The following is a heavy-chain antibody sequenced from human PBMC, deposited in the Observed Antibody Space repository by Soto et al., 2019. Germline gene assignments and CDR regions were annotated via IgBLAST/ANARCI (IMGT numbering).Heavy chain of an antibody. CDR3: ARWLGGSDYYYYYGMDV. CDR1: GYSFTSYW. Sequence: GESLKISCKGSGYSFTSYWIGWVRQMPGKGLEWMGIIYPGDSDTRYSPSFQGQVTISADKSISTAYLQWSSLKASDTAMYYCARWLGGSDYYYYYGMDVWGQGTTVTVSS. V-gene: IGHV5-51*01. CDR2: IYPGDSDT. J-gene: IGHJ6*02. D-gene: IGHD6-19*01.